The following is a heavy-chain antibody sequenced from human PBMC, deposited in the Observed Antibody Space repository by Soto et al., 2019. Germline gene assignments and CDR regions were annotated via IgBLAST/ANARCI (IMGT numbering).Heavy chain of an antibody. CDR1: GFTFSSYA. J-gene: IGHJ4*02. CDR3: AKRSSSSTVDY. Sequence: EVQLLESGGGLVQPGESLRLSCAASGFTFSSYAMSWVRQAPGKGLVWVSVISGSDDSTYYADSVKGRFTISRDNSKNTLYLQMNSLRAEDTAVYYCAKRSSSSTVDYWGQGTLVTVSS. D-gene: IGHD6-6*01. V-gene: IGHV3-23*01. CDR2: ISGSDDST.